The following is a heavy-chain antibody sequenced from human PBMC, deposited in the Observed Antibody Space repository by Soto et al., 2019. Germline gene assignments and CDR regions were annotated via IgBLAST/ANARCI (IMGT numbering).Heavy chain of an antibody. J-gene: IGHJ5*02. CDR2: IKQDGSEK. D-gene: IGHD2-2*01. CDR1: GFTFSSYW. CDR3: ARQIDQLHNWFAP. Sequence: ESGGGLVQPGGSLRLSCAASGFTFSSYWMSWVRQAPGKGLEWVANIKQDGSEKYYVDSVKGRFTISRDNAKNSLYLQMNTLRAEDTAVYYCARQIDQLHNWFAPWGQGTLVTVSS. V-gene: IGHV3-7*03.